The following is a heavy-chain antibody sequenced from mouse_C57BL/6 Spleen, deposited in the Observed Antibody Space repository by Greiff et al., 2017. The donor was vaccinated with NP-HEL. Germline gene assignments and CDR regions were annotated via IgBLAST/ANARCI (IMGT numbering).Heavy chain of an antibody. J-gene: IGHJ2*01. CDR3: ARRLRQDYFDY. CDR2: IDPSDSYT. V-gene: IGHV1-50*01. Sequence: QVQLQQPGAELVKPGASVKLSCKASGYTFTSYWMQWVKQRPGQGLEWIGEIDPSDSYTNYNQKFKGKATLTVDTSSSTAYMQLSSLTSEDSAVYYCARRLRQDYFDYWGQGTTLTVSS. D-gene: IGHD2-4*01. CDR1: GYTFTSYW.